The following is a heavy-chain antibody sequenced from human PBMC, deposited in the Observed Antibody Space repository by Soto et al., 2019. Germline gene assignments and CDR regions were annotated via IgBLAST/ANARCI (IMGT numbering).Heavy chain of an antibody. D-gene: IGHD2-15*01. CDR3: AIILVLAAGTPMFDY. CDR2: INAGNGNT. V-gene: IGHV1-3*01. J-gene: IGHJ4*02. CDR1: GYTFTSYA. Sequence: QVQLVQSGAEVKKPGASVKVSCKASGYTFTSYAMHWVRQAPGQRLEWTGWINAGNGNTKYSQKFQGRVTITRDTSASTAYMELSSLRSEDTAVYYCAIILVLAAGTPMFDYWGQGTLVTVSS.